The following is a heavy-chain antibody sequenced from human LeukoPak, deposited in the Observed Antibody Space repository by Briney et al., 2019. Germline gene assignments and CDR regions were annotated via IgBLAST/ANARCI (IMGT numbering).Heavy chain of an antibody. CDR3: ARLEYCSGGSCYPYYFDY. CDR2: IYYSGST. D-gene: IGHD2-15*01. Sequence: SETLSLTCTVSGGSISSYYWSWIRQPPGKGLEWFGYIYYSGSTNYNPSLKSRVTISVDTSKNQFSLKLSSVTAADTAVYYWARLEYCSGGSCYPYYFDYWGQGTLVTVSS. J-gene: IGHJ4*02. CDR1: GGSISSYY. V-gene: IGHV4-59*01.